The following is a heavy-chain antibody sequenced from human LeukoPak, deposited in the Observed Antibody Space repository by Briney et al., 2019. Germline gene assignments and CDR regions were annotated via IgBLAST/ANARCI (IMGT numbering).Heavy chain of an antibody. V-gene: IGHV3-23*01. CDR1: GFIFSNYA. J-gene: IGHJ4*02. D-gene: IGHD3-3*01. CDR3: ARVVYDSWSAYDY. Sequence: GGSLRLSCAVSGFIFSNYAMNWVRQAPGKGLEWVSAISGSGGSTYYADSVKGRFTISRGNSKNTLYLQMNSLRAEDTALYYCARVVYDSWSAYDYWGQGTLVTVSS. CDR2: ISGSGGST.